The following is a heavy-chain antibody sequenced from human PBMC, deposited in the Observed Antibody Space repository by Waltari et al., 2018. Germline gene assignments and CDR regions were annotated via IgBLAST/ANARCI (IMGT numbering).Heavy chain of an antibody. J-gene: IGHJ4*01. Sequence: QLQLQESGPGLVKPSETLSLTCTVSGGSISSDDFYWGWIRQPPGQGLEWIGSISYSGNTYYNSSLTYRATVSVDTPKNQFPLMLAPETAADAAVYYCGTSLGGSEEYWGHGRLVFVST. V-gene: IGHV4-39*01. CDR1: GGSISSDDFY. D-gene: IGHD3-16*01. CDR2: ISYSGNT. CDR3: GTSLGGSEEY.